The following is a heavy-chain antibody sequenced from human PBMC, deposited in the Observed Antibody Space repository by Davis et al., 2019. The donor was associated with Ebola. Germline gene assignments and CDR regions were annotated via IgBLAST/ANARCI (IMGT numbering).Heavy chain of an antibody. J-gene: IGHJ2*01. Sequence: SETLSLTCTVSGSSLSRHYWSWIRQPPGKGLEWIGCSYYSGSTNYNPSLKSRVTVSLDTSKNQFSLKLSSVTAADTAVYYCARDSPDYHDSSGYYWYFDLWGRGTLVTVSS. CDR1: GSSLSRHY. D-gene: IGHD3-22*01. V-gene: IGHV4-59*11. CDR2: SYYSGST. CDR3: ARDSPDYHDSSGYYWYFDL.